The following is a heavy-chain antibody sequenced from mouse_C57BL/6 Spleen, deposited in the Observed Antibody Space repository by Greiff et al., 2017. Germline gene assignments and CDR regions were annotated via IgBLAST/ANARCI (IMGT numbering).Heavy chain of an antibody. CDR1: GYTFTDYN. J-gene: IGHJ3*01. Sequence: EVQLQQSGPELVKPGASVKIPCKASGYTFTDYNMDWVKQSHGKSLEWIGDITPNNGGTIYNQKFKGKATLTVDKSSSTAYMELRSLTSEDTAVYYCAREGYYGSSSWFAYWGQGTLVTVSA. D-gene: IGHD1-1*01. V-gene: IGHV1-18*01. CDR3: AREGYYGSSSWFAY. CDR2: ITPNNGGT.